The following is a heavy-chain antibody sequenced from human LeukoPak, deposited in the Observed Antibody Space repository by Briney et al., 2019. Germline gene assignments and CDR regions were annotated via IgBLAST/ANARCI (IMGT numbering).Heavy chain of an antibody. CDR3: ASVTMIRGIS. D-gene: IGHD3-10*01. CDR2: VYYSGST. CDR1: GASISSYY. V-gene: IGHV4-59*01. Sequence: SETLSLTCTVSGASISSYYWSWIRQPPGKGLEWIGYVYYSGSTKYNPSLKSRVTISVDTSKNQFSLKLSSVTAADTAVYYCASVTMIRGISWGQGTLVTVSS. J-gene: IGHJ5*02.